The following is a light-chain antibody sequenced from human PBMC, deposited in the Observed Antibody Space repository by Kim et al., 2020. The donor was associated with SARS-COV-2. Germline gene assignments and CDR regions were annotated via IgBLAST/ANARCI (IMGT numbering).Light chain of an antibody. CDR1: KLGDKY. CDR2: EDS. J-gene: IGLJ2*01. V-gene: IGLV3-1*01. CDR3: QAWDSTTVI. Sequence: SYELTQPPSVSVSPGQTAYITCSGDKLGDKYACWYQQRPGQSPVLVIHEDSQRPSGIPERFSGSKSGDTATLTIGGAQAMDEADYYCQAWDSTTVIFGRGTQLTVL.